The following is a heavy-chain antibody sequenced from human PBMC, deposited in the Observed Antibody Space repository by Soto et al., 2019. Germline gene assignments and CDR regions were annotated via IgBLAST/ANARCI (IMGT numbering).Heavy chain of an antibody. CDR3: ARLQTTVGYYYDMDV. CDR1: GGSISSYY. J-gene: IGHJ6*03. CDR2: IYYSGST. Sequence: QVQLQESGPGLVKPSETLSLTCTVSGGSISSYYWSWIRQPPGKGLEWIGYIYYSGSTNYNPSLKSRVTISVDTSKNQFSLKLSSVTAADTAVYYCARLQTTVGYYYDMDVWGKGTTVTVSS. D-gene: IGHD4-17*01. V-gene: IGHV4-59*08.